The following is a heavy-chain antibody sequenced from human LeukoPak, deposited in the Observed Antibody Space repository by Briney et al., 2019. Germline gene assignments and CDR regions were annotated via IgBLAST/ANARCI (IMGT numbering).Heavy chain of an antibody. CDR1: GFTFSSYG. CDR3: AKDQTSRIGYNREYYFDY. J-gene: IGHJ4*02. D-gene: IGHD5-24*01. V-gene: IGHV3-23*01. CDR2: ISGSGGST. Sequence: GGSLRLSCAASGFTFSSYGMSWVRQAPGKGLEWVSAISGSGGSTYYADSVKGRFTISRDNSKNTLYLQMNSLRAEDTAVYYCAKDQTSRIGYNREYYFDYWGQGTLVTVSS.